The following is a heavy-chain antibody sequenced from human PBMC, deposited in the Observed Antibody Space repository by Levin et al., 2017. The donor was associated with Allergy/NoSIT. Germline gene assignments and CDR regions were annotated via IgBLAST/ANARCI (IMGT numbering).Heavy chain of an antibody. Sequence: PGGSLRLSCAASGFTFSNYPMHWVRQAPGTGLQWVASISYDGKNIYYADAVRGRFAISRDDSKKKLFLQLNNLGTEDTAKYYCARELGSTDDYWGQGPLVTVSS. D-gene: IGHD4-17*01. CDR2: ISYDGKNI. V-gene: IGHV3-30*09. CDR1: GFTFSNYP. CDR3: ARELGSTDDY. J-gene: IGHJ4*02.